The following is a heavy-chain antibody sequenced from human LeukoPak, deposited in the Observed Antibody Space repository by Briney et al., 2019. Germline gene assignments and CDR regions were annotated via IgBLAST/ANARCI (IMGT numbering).Heavy chain of an antibody. J-gene: IGHJ6*03. D-gene: IGHD3-16*01. Sequence: SETLSLTCTVSGGSISSYYWSWIRQPPGKGLKRIGNIYYSGYTTYSPSLRSRVTISVDTSKNQFSLKLSSVTAADTAVYYCARETSQKGAHYMDVWGKGTTITISS. CDR2: IYYSGYT. V-gene: IGHV4-59*01. CDR1: GGSISSYY. CDR3: ARETSQKGAHYMDV.